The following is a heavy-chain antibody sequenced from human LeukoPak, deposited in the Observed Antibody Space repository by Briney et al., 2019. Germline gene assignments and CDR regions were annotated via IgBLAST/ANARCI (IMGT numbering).Heavy chain of an antibody. J-gene: IGHJ3*02. Sequence: PGGSLRLSCAASGFTFSSYAMHWVRQAPGKGLEWVAVISYDGSNKYYADSVKGRFTISRDNSKNTLYLQMNSLRAEDTAVYYCARDTETNRVAGNGAFDIWGQGTMVTVSS. V-gene: IGHV3-30*04. CDR2: ISYDGSNK. D-gene: IGHD6-19*01. CDR3: ARDTETNRVAGNGAFDI. CDR1: GFTFSSYA.